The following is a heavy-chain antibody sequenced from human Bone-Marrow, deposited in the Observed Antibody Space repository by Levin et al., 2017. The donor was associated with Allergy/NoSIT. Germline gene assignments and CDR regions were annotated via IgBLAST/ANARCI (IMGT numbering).Heavy chain of an antibody. D-gene: IGHD3-10*01. Sequence: GESLKISCKASGYTFNSYWIAWVRQMPGEGLEWMGIIYPGDSDTRYRPSLQGQVTLSVDKSTNTAYLQWSSLKASDTAMYFCARHNDYYGLGHFNELDYWGQGTRVTVSS. J-gene: IGHJ4*02. CDR2: IYPGDSDT. V-gene: IGHV5-51*01. CDR1: GYTFNSYW. CDR3: ARHNDYYGLGHFNELDY.